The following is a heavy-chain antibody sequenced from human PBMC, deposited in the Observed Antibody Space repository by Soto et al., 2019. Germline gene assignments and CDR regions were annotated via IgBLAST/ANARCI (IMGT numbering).Heavy chain of an antibody. V-gene: IGHV3-9*01. CDR3: AISQDRGGRTTFIY. Sequence: GGSLRLSCAVSGFTFDDNAMHWVRQAPEKGLEWVSGINWKSDIGYADSVKGRFTISRDNAENSLYLQMNGLRAEDTALYYCAISQDRGGRTTFIYWGQGTQVTVSS. CDR2: INWKSDI. J-gene: IGHJ4*02. D-gene: IGHD3-16*01. CDR1: GFTFDDNA.